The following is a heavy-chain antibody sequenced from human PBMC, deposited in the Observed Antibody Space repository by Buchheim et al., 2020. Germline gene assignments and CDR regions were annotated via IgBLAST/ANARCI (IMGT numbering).Heavy chain of an antibody. J-gene: IGHJ4*02. CDR1: GGSIGAYY. CDR3: ARGTFVWGVKFDS. V-gene: IGHV4-59*01. D-gene: IGHD3-16*01. CDR2: VSYSGRT. Sequence: QVQLQESGPGVVKPSETLSLTCTVSGGSIGAYYWSWIRQPPGKRLEWIGYVSYSGRTDYNPSLKSRVTMSVETSKNQFSLKLDSVIPADTAMYYCARGTFVWGVKFDSWGQGT.